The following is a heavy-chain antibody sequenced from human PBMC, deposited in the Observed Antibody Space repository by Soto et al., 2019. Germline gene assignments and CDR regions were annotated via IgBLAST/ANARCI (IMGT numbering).Heavy chain of an antibody. Sequence: GWALRLSCAASGFTFSSYSMNWVRQAPGKGLEWVSYISSSSSTIYYADSVKGRFTISRDNAKNSLYLQMNSLRDEDTAVYYCARDLSLRLNWFDPWGQGTLVTVSS. J-gene: IGHJ5*02. CDR3: ARDLSLRLNWFDP. V-gene: IGHV3-48*02. CDR1: GFTFSSYS. CDR2: ISSSSSTI. D-gene: IGHD3-3*01.